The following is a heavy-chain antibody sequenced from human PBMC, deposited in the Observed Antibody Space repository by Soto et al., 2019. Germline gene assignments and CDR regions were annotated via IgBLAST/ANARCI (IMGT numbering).Heavy chain of an antibody. V-gene: IGHV4-30-2*01. J-gene: IGHJ4*02. CDR3: ASASGDYGNYFFDS. CDR2: IWSAERI. CDR1: GGSISGGDYS. D-gene: IGHD4-17*01. Sequence: SETLSLTCSVSGGSISGGDYSWSWIRQAPSKGLELIGYIWSAERIFSSPSIKSRVTISADRSKNQISMRLTSVTPADTAVYYCASASGDYGNYFFDSWGQGILVTVSS.